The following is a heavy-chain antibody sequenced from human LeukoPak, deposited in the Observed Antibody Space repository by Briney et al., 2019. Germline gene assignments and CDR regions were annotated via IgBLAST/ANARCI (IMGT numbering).Heavy chain of an antibody. D-gene: IGHD3-22*01. J-gene: IGHJ4*02. CDR1: GFTFSSYG. Sequence: PGGSLRLSCAASGFTFSSYGMNWVRQAPGKGLEWVAVISYDGSNKYYGDSVKGRFTISRDNSKNTLYLQMNSLRAEDTAVYYCARDLYDSSGYGGVDYWGQGTLVTVSS. CDR3: ARDLYDSSGYGGVDY. CDR2: ISYDGSNK. V-gene: IGHV3-30*03.